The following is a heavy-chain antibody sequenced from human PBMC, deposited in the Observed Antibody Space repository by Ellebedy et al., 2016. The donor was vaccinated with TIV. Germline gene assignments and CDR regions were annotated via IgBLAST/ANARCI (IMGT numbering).Heavy chain of an antibody. CDR2: ISSSSSTI. V-gene: IGHV3-48*01. J-gene: IGHJ3*02. Sequence: PGGSLRLSCAASGFTFSSYSMNWVRQAPGKGLEWVSYISSSSSTIYYADSVKGRFTISRDNAKNSLYLQMNSLRAEDKAVYYCARHEFYDSSGFDAFDIWGQGTMVTVSS. CDR3: ARHEFYDSSGFDAFDI. CDR1: GFTFSSYS. D-gene: IGHD3-22*01.